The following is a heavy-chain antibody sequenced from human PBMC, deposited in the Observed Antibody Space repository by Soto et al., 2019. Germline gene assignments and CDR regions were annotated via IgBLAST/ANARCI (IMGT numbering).Heavy chain of an antibody. CDR3: ARAGIAARPERYNWFDP. CDR2: INPSGGST. D-gene: IGHD6-6*01. V-gene: IGHV1-46*01. J-gene: IGHJ5*02. CDR1: GYTFTSYY. Sequence: ASVKVSCKASGYTFTSYYMHWVRQAPGQGLEWMGIINPSGGSTSYAQKFQGRVTMTRDTSTSTVYMELSSLRSEDTAVYYCARAGIAARPERYNWFDPWGQGTLVTVSS.